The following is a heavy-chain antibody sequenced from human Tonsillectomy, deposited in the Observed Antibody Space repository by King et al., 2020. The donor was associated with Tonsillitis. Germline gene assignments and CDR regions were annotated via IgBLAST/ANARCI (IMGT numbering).Heavy chain of an antibody. CDR1: GYSFTSYW. D-gene: IGHD1-26*01. V-gene: IGHV5-10-1*03. CDR3: APPGRYTPNEYY. J-gene: IGHJ4*02. Sequence: VQLVESGAEVKKPGESLRISCKGSGYSFTSYWISWVRQMPGKGLEWMGRIDPSDSYTNYSPSFQGHVTISADKSISNAYLQWRSLKASDTAMYYCAPPGRYTPNEYYWGQGTLVTVSS. CDR2: IDPSDSYT.